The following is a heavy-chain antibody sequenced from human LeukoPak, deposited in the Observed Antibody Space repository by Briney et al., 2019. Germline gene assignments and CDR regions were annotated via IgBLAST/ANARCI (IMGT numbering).Heavy chain of an antibody. CDR3: ARGAPDFWSVYYMDV. D-gene: IGHD3-3*01. J-gene: IGHJ6*03. CDR1: GYTFTSYG. CDR2: ISTYNGNT. Sequence: ASVKVSCKASGYTFTSYGISWVRQAPGQGLEWLGWISTYNGNTNYAQKFQGRVTLTTDTSTDTAYMELRGLRSEDTAVYYCARGAPDFWSVYYMDVWGKGTTVTVSS. V-gene: IGHV1-18*01.